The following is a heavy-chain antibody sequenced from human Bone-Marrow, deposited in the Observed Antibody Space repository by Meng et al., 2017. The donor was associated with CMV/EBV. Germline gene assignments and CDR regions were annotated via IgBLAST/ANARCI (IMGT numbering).Heavy chain of an antibody. D-gene: IGHD3-9*01. Sequence: GESLKISCGTSGFKLSIYWMTWVRQAPGRGLEWVANINQDGSEKYYVDSVKGRFTISRDNVKKSVWLQMNSLRAEDTGVYYCARRKILTGHRLDSWGQGTLVTVSS. CDR1: GFKLSIYW. CDR2: INQDGSEK. J-gene: IGHJ4*02. CDR3: ARRKILTGHRLDS. V-gene: IGHV3-7*01.